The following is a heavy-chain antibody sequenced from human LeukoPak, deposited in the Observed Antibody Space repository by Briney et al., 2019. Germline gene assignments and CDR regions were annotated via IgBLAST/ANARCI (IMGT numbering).Heavy chain of an antibody. D-gene: IGHD6-13*01. Sequence: SVKVSCKASGGTFISYAISWVRQAPGQGLEWMGGIIPIFGTANYAQKFQGRVTITTDESTSTAYMELSSLRSEDTAVYYCASDAGLAGSSWYYFDYWGQGTLVTVSS. V-gene: IGHV1-69*05. J-gene: IGHJ4*02. CDR2: IIPIFGTA. CDR1: GGTFISYA. CDR3: ASDAGLAGSSWYYFDY.